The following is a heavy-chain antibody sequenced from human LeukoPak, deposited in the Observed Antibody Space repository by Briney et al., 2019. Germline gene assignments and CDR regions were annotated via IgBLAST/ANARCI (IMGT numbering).Heavy chain of an antibody. V-gene: IGHV1-24*01. CDR1: GYTLTELS. J-gene: IGHJ5*02. CDR2: FDPEDGET. Sequence: ASVKVSCKVSGYTLTELSMHWVRQAPGKGLEWMGGFDPEDGETIYAQKFQGRVTMTEDTSTDTAYMELSSLRSEDTAVYYCATVGGIAEAGSRNWFDPWGQGTLVTVSS. D-gene: IGHD6-13*01. CDR3: ATVGGIAEAGSRNWFDP.